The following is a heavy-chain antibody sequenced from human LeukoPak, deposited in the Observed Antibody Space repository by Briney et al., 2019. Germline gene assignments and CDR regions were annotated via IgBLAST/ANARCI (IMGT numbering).Heavy chain of an antibody. Sequence: GGSLRLSCAASGFTFRTYDMSWVRQAPGKGLEWVSAISGSGGSTYYADSVKGRFTISRDNSKNTLYLQMDRLRVEDTAVYYCARDGGYRRSDYWGPGTLVTVSS. CDR1: GFTFRTYD. CDR2: ISGSGGST. CDR3: ARDGGYRRSDY. J-gene: IGHJ4*02. D-gene: IGHD2-2*01. V-gene: IGHV3-23*01.